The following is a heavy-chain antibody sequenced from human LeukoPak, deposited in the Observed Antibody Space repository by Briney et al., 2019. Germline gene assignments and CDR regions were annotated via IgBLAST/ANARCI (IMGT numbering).Heavy chain of an antibody. Sequence: GGSLRLSCAASGFTFSSYAMHWVRQAPGKGLEWVAVISYDGSNKYYADSVKGRFTISRDNSKNTLYPQMNSLRAEDTAVYYCARDVATAEVGGYYYGMDVWGQGTTVTVSS. J-gene: IGHJ6*02. CDR2: ISYDGSNK. V-gene: IGHV3-30-3*01. D-gene: IGHD6-13*01. CDR3: ARDVATAEVGGYYYGMDV. CDR1: GFTFSSYA.